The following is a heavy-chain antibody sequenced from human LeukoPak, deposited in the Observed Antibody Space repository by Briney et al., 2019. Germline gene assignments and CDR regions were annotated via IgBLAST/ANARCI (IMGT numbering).Heavy chain of an antibody. J-gene: IGHJ4*02. V-gene: IGHV3-21*01. D-gene: IGHD2-21*01. Sequence: GGSLRLSCAASGFTFSSYSMSWVRQAPGKGLEWVSSISTSGTYIYYADSLKGRFTISRDNAKNSLYLQMHSLRAEDTAVYYCARDLADYSDYWGQGTLVTVSS. CDR2: ISTSGTYI. CDR1: GFTFSSYS. CDR3: ARDLADYSDY.